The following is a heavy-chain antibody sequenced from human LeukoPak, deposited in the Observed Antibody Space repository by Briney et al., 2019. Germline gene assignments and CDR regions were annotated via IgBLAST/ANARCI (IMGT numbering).Heavy chain of an antibody. J-gene: IGHJ4*02. D-gene: IGHD3-22*01. CDR2: ISSSSSYI. CDR3: ARPDYYDSSGYYYASYYFDY. V-gene: IGHV3-21*01. Sequence: GGSLRLSCAASGFTFSSYSMNWVRQAPGKGLEWVSSISSSSSYIYYAVSVKGRFTISRDNAKNSLYLQMNSLRAEDTAVYYCARPDYYDSSGYYYASYYFDYWGQGTLVTVSS. CDR1: GFTFSSYS.